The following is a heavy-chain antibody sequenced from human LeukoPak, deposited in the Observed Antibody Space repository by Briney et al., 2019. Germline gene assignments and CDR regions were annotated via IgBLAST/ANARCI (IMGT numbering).Heavy chain of an antibody. CDR3: ARFPADIVATYYMDV. CDR1: GGSISSGSYY. V-gene: IGHV4-61*02. Sequence: NASQTLSLTCTVSGGSISSGSYYWSWIRQPAGKGLEWIGRIYTSGSTNYNPSLKSRVTISVDTSKNQFSLKLSSVTAADTAVYYCARFPADIVATYYMDVWGKGTTVTVSS. D-gene: IGHD5-12*01. CDR2: IYTSGST. J-gene: IGHJ6*03.